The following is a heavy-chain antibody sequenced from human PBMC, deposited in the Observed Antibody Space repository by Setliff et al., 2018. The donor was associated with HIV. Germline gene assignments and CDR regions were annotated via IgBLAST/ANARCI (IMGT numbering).Heavy chain of an antibody. V-gene: IGHV4-4*02. J-gene: IGHJ4*02. CDR3: ARSPLYSGYERYYFDY. D-gene: IGHD5-12*01. CDR1: GGSISSSNW. Sequence: SETLSLTCAVSGGSISSSNWWGWVRQPPGKGLEWIGEIYHSGSTNYNPSLKSRVTISLDRSKTQFSLKLSSVTAADTAVYYCARSPLYSGYERYYFDYWGQGTLVTVSS. CDR2: IYHSGST.